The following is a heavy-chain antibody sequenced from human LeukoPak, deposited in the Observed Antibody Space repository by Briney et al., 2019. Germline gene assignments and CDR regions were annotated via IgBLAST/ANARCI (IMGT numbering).Heavy chain of an antibody. V-gene: IGHV4-61*02. D-gene: IGHD4-11*01. CDR1: GASISSSSYS. J-gene: IGHJ4*02. CDR3: ARGSAYRSFDY. CDR2: LYTSGIT. Sequence: SQTLSLTCTVSGASISSSSYSWSWIRQPAGEGLEWIGRLYTSGITNYNSSLKSRITMSVDTSKNQFSLKLSSVTAADTAVYYCARGSAYRSFDYWGQGTLVSVSS.